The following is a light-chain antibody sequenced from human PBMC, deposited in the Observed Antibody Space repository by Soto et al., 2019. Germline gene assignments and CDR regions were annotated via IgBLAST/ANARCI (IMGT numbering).Light chain of an antibody. CDR1: RSNIGAGYD. J-gene: IGLJ1*01. Sequence: QSVLTQPPSVSGAPGQRVTISCTGSRSNIGAGYDVHWYQQLPGTAPKLLIYGNSNRPSGVPDRFSGSKSGTSASLAITGLRAEDEADYYCQSYDSSLSGYVVGTGTKVTVL. CDR3: QSYDSSLSGYV. V-gene: IGLV1-40*01. CDR2: GNS.